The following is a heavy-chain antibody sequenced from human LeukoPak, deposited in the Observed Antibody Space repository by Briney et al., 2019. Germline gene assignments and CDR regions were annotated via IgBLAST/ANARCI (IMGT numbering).Heavy chain of an antibody. V-gene: IGHV3-21*01. D-gene: IGHD3-10*01. CDR3: ARDPSMVRGVTDAFDI. Sequence: PGGSLRLSCAAPGFTFSSYSMKWVRQAPGKGLEWVSSISSSSSYIYYADSVKGRFTISRDNAKNSLYLQMNSLRAEDTAVYYCARDPSMVRGVTDAFDIWGQGTMVTVSS. J-gene: IGHJ3*02. CDR1: GFTFSSYS. CDR2: ISSSSSYI.